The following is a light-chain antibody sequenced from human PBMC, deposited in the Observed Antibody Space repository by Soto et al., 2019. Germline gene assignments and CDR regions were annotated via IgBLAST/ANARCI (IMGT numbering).Light chain of an antibody. CDR3: QQSYSSPRT. J-gene: IGKJ1*01. CDR2: AAS. V-gene: IGKV1-39*01. CDR1: QGISSY. Sequence: IQMTQSPSSQSASVGDRVSITCRASQGISSYLNWYQQKPGKAPKLLIYAASSLQSGVPSRFSGSGSGTDFTLTISSLQAEDVATYYCQQSYSSPRTFGLGTEVDI.